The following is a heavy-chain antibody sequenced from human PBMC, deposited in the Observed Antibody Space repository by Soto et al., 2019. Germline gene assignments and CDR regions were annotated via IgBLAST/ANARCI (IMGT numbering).Heavy chain of an antibody. J-gene: IGHJ4*02. CDR2: LSSSGSTI. CDR1: GFTFSDYY. D-gene: IGHD3-9*01. Sequence: QVQLVESGGGLVKPGGSLRLSCAASGFTFSDYYMSWVRQAPGKGLEWVSYLSSSGSTIYYADSGKGRFTISRDNAKNSLYLQMNSLRAEDTAVYYCARDRPRYFDWFTIDYWGQGTLVTVSS. CDR3: ARDRPRYFDWFTIDY. V-gene: IGHV3-11*01.